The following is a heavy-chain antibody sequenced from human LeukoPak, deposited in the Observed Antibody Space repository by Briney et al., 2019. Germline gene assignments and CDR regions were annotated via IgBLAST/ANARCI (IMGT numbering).Heavy chain of an antibody. CDR3: TGYSSSWRADY. Sequence: ASVKVSCKASGYTFTGYYMHWVRQAPGQGLEWMGRINPNSGGTNYAQKFQGRVTMTRDTSISTAYMELSRLRSDDTAVYYCTGYSSSWRADYWGRGTLVTVSS. D-gene: IGHD6-13*01. CDR2: INPNSGGT. CDR1: GYTFTGYY. J-gene: IGHJ4*02. V-gene: IGHV1-2*06.